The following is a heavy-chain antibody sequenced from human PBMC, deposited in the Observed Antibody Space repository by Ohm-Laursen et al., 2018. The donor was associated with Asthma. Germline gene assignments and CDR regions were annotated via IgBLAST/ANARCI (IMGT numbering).Heavy chain of an antibody. CDR2: INPSGGST. J-gene: IGHJ3*02. CDR1: GYTFTSYY. D-gene: IGHD3-22*01. CDR3: ARAPTYYYDSSGYPDAFDI. Sequence: ASVKVSCKASGYTFTSYYMHWVRQAPGQGLEWMGIINPSGGSTSYAQKFQGRVTMTRDTSTSTVYMELSSLRSEDTAVYYCARAPTYYYDSSGYPDAFDIWGQGTMVTVSS. V-gene: IGHV1-46*01.